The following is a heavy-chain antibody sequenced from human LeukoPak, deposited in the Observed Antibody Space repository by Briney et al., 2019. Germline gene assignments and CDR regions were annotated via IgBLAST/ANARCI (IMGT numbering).Heavy chain of an antibody. CDR1: GFTFSNYA. V-gene: IGHV3-23*01. CDR2: ITGSGDST. Sequence: GGSLRLSCTASGFTFSNYAMSWVRQAPGKGLEWVSTITGSGDSTYNADSVKGRFTISRDNSDNTMNLQMNSLRAEDTAVHYCAKGGLWYGKNDHWGQGTLVTVSS. D-gene: IGHD6-13*01. CDR3: AKGGLWYGKNDH. J-gene: IGHJ4*02.